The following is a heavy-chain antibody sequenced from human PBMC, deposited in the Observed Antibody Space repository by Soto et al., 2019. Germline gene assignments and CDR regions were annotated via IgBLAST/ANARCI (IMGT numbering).Heavy chain of an antibody. J-gene: IGHJ6*03. V-gene: IGHV3-15*01. CDR1: GFTLSNAW. CDR2: IKSKTDGGTT. Sequence: GGSLRLSCAASGFTLSNAWMSWVRQAPGKGLEWVGRIKSKTDGGTTDYAAPVKGRFTISRDDSKNTLYLQMNSLKTEDTAVYYCTTAPSTVTIPFPYYYYYMDVWGKGTTVTVSS. CDR3: TTAPSTVTIPFPYYYYYMDV. D-gene: IGHD4-4*01.